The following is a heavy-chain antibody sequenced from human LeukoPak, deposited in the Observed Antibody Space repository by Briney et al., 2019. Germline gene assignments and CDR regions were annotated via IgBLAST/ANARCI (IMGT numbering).Heavy chain of an antibody. CDR2: INPNSGGT. V-gene: IGHV1-2*02. Sequence: VASVKVSCKASGYTFTGYYMHWVRQAPGQGLEWMGWINPNSGGTNYAQKFQGRVTMTRDTSISTAYMELSRLRSDDTAVYYCARDTAVIAAAAENWFDPWGQGTLVTVSS. J-gene: IGHJ5*02. CDR3: ARDTAVIAAAAENWFDP. D-gene: IGHD6-13*01. CDR1: GYTFTGYY.